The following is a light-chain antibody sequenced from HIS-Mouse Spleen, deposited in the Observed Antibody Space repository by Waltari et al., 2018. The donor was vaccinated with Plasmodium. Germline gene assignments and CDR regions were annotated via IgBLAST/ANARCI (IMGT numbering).Light chain of an antibody. CDR2: RNN. J-gene: IGLJ3*02. V-gene: IGLV1-47*01. CDR3: AAWDDSLRV. CDR1: SSNIGSNY. Sequence: QSVLTQPPSASGTPGQRVTISCSGSSSNIGSNYVYWYQQLPGKAPKLLIYRNNPRPSGVPDRFSGSKSGTSDSLAISGLRSEDEADYYCAAWDDSLRVFGGGTKLTVL.